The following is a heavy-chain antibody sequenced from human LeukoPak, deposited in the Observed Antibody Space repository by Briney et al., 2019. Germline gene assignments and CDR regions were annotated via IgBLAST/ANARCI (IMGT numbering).Heavy chain of an antibody. CDR1: GYSFTSYW. CDR3: ARRGGSYYDGFDY. Sequence: PGESLRISCKGSGYSFTSYWISWVRQMPGKGLERMGRTDPSDSYTNYSPSFQGHVTISADKSISTAYLQWSSLKASDTAMYYCARRGGSYYDGFDYWGQGTLVTVSS. CDR2: TDPSDSYT. D-gene: IGHD1-26*01. J-gene: IGHJ4*02. V-gene: IGHV5-10-1*01.